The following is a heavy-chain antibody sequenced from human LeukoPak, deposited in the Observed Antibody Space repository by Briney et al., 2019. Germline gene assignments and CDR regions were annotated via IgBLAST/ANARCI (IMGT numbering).Heavy chain of an antibody. J-gene: IGHJ3*02. V-gene: IGHV5-51*01. D-gene: IGHD6-19*01. CDR3: ARPYSSGWYNAFDI. Sequence: GESLKISCKGSGYSFTNYWIGWVRQMPGNGLEWMGIIYPGDSETRYSPSFQGQVTISADKFISTAYLQWSSLKASDTAMYFCARPYSSGWYNAFDIWGQGTMVTVSS. CDR2: IYPGDSET. CDR1: GYSFTNYW.